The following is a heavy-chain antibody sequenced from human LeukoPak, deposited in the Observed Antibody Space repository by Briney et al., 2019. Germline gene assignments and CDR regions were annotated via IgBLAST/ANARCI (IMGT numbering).Heavy chain of an antibody. D-gene: IGHD3-10*01. V-gene: IGHV4-30-4*01. Sequence: SQTLSLTCTVSGSSISSGDYYWSWIRQPPGKGLEWIGYIYYSGSTYYNPSLKSRVTISVDTSKNQFSLKLSSVTAADTAVYYCARDRSGENLFDPWGEGTLVTVSS. CDR1: GSSISSGDYY. CDR2: IYYSGST. J-gene: IGHJ5*02. CDR3: ARDRSGENLFDP.